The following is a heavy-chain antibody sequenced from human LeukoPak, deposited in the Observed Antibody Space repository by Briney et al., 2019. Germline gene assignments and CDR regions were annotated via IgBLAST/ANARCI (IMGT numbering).Heavy chain of an antibody. CDR3: ARLRDYVGSGFGP. J-gene: IGHJ5*02. V-gene: IGHV3-48*01. CDR2: ISSSGGTR. CDR1: GFTFSSYS. D-gene: IGHD4-23*01. Sequence: GGSLRLSCVVSGFTFSSYSMNWVRQAPGKGLEWVSYISSSGGTRYYADSVKGRLTISRDNAKNSLYLQMNSLRAEDTAMYYCARLRDYVGSGFGPWGQGTLVTVSS.